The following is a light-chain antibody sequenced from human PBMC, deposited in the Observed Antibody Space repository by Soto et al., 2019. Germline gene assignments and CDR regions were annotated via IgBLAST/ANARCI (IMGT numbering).Light chain of an antibody. J-gene: IGKJ2*01. CDR3: QQYNSSYT. CDR1: QSISSW. Sequence: DIQMTQSPSTLSASVGDRVTITCRASQSISSWLAWYQQKPGKAPKLLIYDASSLESGVPSRFSGSGSGTEFTLTISSPQPDDFATYYCQQYNSSYTFGQGTKVDIK. CDR2: DAS. V-gene: IGKV1-5*01.